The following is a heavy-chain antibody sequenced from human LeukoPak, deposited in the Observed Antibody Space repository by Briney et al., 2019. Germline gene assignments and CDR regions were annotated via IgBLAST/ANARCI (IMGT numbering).Heavy chain of an antibody. J-gene: IGHJ6*02. D-gene: IGHD3-10*01. Sequence: PGRSLRLSCAASGFNFSRYYMSWVRQAPGKGLEWVSDISYNGSQEYYADSVRGRFTISRENSKNSLYLQMNSLRTEDTAVYYCARRWAPTSGNYFCMDVWGQGTTVIVSS. CDR2: ISYNGSQE. CDR1: GFNFSRYY. CDR3: ARRWAPTSGNYFCMDV. V-gene: IGHV3-30*14.